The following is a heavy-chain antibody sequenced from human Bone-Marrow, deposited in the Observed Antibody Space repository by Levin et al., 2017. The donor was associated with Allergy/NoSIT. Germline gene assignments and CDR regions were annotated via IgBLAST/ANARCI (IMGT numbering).Heavy chain of an antibody. CDR2: VYSGGST. CDR3: TRMYN. D-gene: IGHD1-1*01. Sequence: LSLTCAASGLTVGNTYMSWVRQAPGKGLEWVSLVYSGGSTYYADSVKGRFTISRDSSKNTVYLQMTSLRVEDSGVYYCTRMYNWGQGTLVTVSS. J-gene: IGHJ4*02. CDR1: GLTVGNTY. V-gene: IGHV3-66*01.